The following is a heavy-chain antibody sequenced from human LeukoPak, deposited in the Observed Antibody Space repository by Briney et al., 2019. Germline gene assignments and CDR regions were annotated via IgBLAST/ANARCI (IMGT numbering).Heavy chain of an antibody. CDR1: GFTFNIYP. CDR3: ASESPVYGPAY. D-gene: IGHD2/OR15-2a*01. CDR2: ISYDGSSK. Sequence: GGPLRLSCAASGFTFNIYPMHWVRQAPGKGLEWVAVISYDGSSKDYADSVKGRFTISRDNSKKTLYLQMNSLRAEDTAVYYCASESPVYGPAYWGLGTLVTVSS. J-gene: IGHJ4*02. V-gene: IGHV3-30-3*01.